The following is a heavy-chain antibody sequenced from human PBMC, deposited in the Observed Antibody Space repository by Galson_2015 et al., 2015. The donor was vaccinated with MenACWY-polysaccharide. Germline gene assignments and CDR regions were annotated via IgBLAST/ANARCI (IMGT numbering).Heavy chain of an antibody. CDR2: IQYDGSKI. D-gene: IGHD2-15*01. J-gene: IGHJ3*02. CDR1: GSRFSHSG. V-gene: IGHV3-33*01. Sequence: SLRLSCAASGSRFSHSGMHWVRQAPGKGLEWVAVIQYDGSKIEYADSVKGRFTISRDNSKNTLFLEMNSLGAEDTAVYYCAREGSRIVFHACDTWGQGTMVTVSS. CDR3: AREGSRIVFHACDT.